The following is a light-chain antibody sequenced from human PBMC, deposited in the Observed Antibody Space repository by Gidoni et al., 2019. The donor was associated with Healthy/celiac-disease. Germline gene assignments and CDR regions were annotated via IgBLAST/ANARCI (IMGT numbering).Light chain of an antibody. CDR2: DVS. CDR1: SSDVGGYNY. CDR3: SSYTSSSTLEV. V-gene: IGLV2-14*03. J-gene: IGLJ2*01. Sequence: QSALTPPASVSGSPGQSITLSCTGTSSDVGGYNYVSWYQQHPGKAPKLMIYDVSNRPSGVSNRFSGSKSGNTASLTISGLQAEDEADYYCSSYTSSSTLEVFGGGTKLTVL.